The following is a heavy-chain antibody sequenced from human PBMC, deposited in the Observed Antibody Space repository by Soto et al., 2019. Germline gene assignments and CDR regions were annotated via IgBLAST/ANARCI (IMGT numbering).Heavy chain of an antibody. V-gene: IGHV3-73*01. D-gene: IGHD3-10*01. Sequence: GGSLRLSCAASGFTFSGSAMHWVRQASGKGLEWVGRIRSKANSYATAYAASVKGRFTISRDDSKNTAYLQMNSLKTEDTAVYYCTRHGENYYGSADLYYYYMDVWGKGTTVTVSS. CDR3: TRHGENYYGSADLYYYYMDV. J-gene: IGHJ6*03. CDR2: IRSKANSYAT. CDR1: GFTFSGSA.